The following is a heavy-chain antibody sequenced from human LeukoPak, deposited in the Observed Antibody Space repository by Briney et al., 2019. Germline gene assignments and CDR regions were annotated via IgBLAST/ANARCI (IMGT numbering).Heavy chain of an antibody. Sequence: GGSLRLSCAASGFIFSTSGMNWVRQAPGKGLEWVSYIDTSSSTKNYADSVKGRFTISRDNAKNSLYMQMNSLRAEDTAVYYCVRQRRYCSGDSCYQRTFDYWGQGTLVTVSS. V-gene: IGHV3-48*04. D-gene: IGHD2-15*01. CDR1: GFIFSTSG. CDR2: IDTSSSTK. CDR3: VRQRRYCSGDSCYQRTFDY. J-gene: IGHJ4*02.